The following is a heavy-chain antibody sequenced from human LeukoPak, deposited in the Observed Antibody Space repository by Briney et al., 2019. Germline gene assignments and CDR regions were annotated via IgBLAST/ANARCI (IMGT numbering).Heavy chain of an antibody. Sequence: ASVKVSCKASGYTFTSYGISWVRQAPGQGLEWMGWISAYNDNTNYAQKLQGRVTMTSDTSTSTAYMELRSLRSDDTAVYYCARVHYDILTGYSYFDYWGQGTLVTVSS. CDR2: ISAYNDNT. CDR3: ARVHYDILTGYSYFDY. V-gene: IGHV1-18*01. J-gene: IGHJ4*02. CDR1: GYTFTSYG. D-gene: IGHD3-9*01.